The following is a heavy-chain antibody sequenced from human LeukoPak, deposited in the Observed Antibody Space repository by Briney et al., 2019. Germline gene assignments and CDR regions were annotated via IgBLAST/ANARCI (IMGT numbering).Heavy chain of an antibody. CDR2: ISSGGGTI. CDR1: GFTFSDYY. CDR3: ARALITMVRGGTYNMDV. Sequence: GGSLRLSCAASGFTFSDYYMSWIRQAPGKGLEWVSYISSGGGTIYYADSVKGRFTISRDNAKNSLYLQMNSLRAEDTAVYYCARALITMVRGGTYNMDVGGKGTTVTVSS. D-gene: IGHD3-10*01. V-gene: IGHV3-11*01. J-gene: IGHJ6*03.